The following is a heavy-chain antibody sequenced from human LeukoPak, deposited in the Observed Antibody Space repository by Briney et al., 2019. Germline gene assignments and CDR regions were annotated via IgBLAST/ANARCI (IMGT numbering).Heavy chain of an antibody. V-gene: IGHV3-7*01. CDR2: IKQDGSGK. D-gene: IGHD3-22*01. J-gene: IGHJ4*02. CDR1: GFTFSSYW. Sequence: GGSLRLSCAASGFTFSSYWMSWVRQAPGKGLEWVANIKQDGSGKYYVDSVKGRFTISRDNAKNSLYLQMNSLRAEDTAVYYCASSGYYFEGVYWGQGTLVTVSS. CDR3: ASSGYYFEGVY.